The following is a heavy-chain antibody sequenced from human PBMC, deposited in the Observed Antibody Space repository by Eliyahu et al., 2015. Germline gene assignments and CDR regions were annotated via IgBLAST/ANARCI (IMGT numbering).Heavy chain of an antibody. V-gene: IGHV4-34*01. J-gene: IGHJ3*02. D-gene: IGHD1-26*01. CDR2: INHSGST. CDR1: GGSFSGYY. Sequence: QVQLQQWGAGLLKPSETLSLTCAVYGGSFSGYYWSWIRQPPGKGLEWIGEINHSGSTNYNPSLKSRVTISVDTSKNQFSLKLSSVTAADTAVYYCARARWEPYRGAFDIWGQGTMVTVSS. CDR3: ARARWEPYRGAFDI.